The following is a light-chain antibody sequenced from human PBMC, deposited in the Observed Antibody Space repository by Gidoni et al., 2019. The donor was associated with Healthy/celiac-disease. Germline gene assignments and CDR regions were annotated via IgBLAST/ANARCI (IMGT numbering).Light chain of an antibody. J-gene: IGLJ3*02. CDR1: SSNIGNNY. Sequence: QSVFTQPPSVSAAPGQKVTISCSGSSSNIGNNYVSWYQQLPGTAPKLLIYDNNKRPSGIPDRLSGSKSGTSATLGITGLQTGDEADYYCGTWDSSLSASVFGGGTKLTVL. CDR2: DNN. V-gene: IGLV1-51*01. CDR3: GTWDSSLSASV.